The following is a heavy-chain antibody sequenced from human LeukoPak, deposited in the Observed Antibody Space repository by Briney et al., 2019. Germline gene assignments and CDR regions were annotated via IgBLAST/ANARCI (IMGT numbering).Heavy chain of an antibody. D-gene: IGHD4-17*01. CDR2: ITSGSTI. Sequence: PGGSLRLSCAASGFTFSSYEMNWVRQAPGKGREWVSYITSGSTISYADSVKGRFTISRENPKNSLYLQMDSLRAEDTAVYYCARAYYGERLFDLWGRGNLVTVSS. V-gene: IGHV3-48*03. CDR3: ARAYYGERLFDL. CDR1: GFTFSSYE. J-gene: IGHJ2*01.